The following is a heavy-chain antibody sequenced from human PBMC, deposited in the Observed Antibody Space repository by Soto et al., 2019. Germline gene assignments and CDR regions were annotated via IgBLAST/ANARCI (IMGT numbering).Heavy chain of an antibody. CDR1: GGSISSYY. J-gene: IGHJ3*02. V-gene: IGHV4-59*01. CDR3: ARQQWLVLNAFDI. CDR2: IYYSGST. D-gene: IGHD6-19*01. Sequence: QVQLQESGPGLVKPSETLSLTCTISGGSISSYYWSWIRQPPGKGLEWIGYIYYSGSTNYNPSLKSRVTISVDTSKNQFSLKLSSVTAADTAVYYCARQQWLVLNAFDIWGQGTMVTVSS.